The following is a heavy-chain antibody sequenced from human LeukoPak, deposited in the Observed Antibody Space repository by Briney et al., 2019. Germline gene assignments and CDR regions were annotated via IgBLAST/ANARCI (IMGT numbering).Heavy chain of an antibody. CDR3: ARDDDRDGYNIMYWFDP. Sequence: PGASVKVSCKASGYTFTGYYMHWVRQAPGQGLEWMGRINPNSGGTNYAQKFQGRVTMTRETSISTAYMELSRLRSDDTAVYYCARDDDRDGYNIMYWFDPWGQGTLVTVSS. J-gene: IGHJ5*02. CDR1: GYTFTGYY. CDR2: INPNSGGT. D-gene: IGHD5-24*01. V-gene: IGHV1-2*06.